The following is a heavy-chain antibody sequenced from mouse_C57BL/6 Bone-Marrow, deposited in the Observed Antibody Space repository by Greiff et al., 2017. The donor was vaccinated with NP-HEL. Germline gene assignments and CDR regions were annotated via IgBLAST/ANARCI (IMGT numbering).Heavy chain of an antibody. D-gene: IGHD2-2*01. CDR2: IRNKANGYTT. Sequence: EVMLVESGGGLVQPGGSLSLSCAASGFTFTDYYMSWVRQPPGKALEWLGFIRNKANGYTTEYSASVKGRFTISRDNSQSILYLQMNALRAEDSATYYCARYLVTTTDWYFDVWGTGTTVTVSS. V-gene: IGHV7-3*01. J-gene: IGHJ1*03. CDR3: ARYLVTTTDWYFDV. CDR1: GFTFTDYY.